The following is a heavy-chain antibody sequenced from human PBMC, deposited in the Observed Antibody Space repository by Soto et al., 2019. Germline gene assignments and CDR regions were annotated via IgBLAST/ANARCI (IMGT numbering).Heavy chain of an antibody. CDR3: AREDSIIITAVSDF. CDR1: GFGFNNYG. D-gene: IGHD3-22*01. Sequence: PGWSLRLSFTVCGFGFNNYGINWVRQAPGKGLEWVWSISKSDYTYYSDSVKGRFTISRDNAKNSVSLQMNTLRVEDTAVYYCAREDSIIITAVSDFWGQGTLVPVYS. J-gene: IGHJ4*02. CDR2: ISKSDYT. V-gene: IGHV3-21*01.